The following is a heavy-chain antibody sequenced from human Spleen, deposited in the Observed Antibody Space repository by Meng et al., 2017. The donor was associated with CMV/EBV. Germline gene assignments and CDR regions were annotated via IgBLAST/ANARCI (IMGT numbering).Heavy chain of an antibody. CDR3: ARGTSVVTPRALAY. CDR1: GYTFTGYH. Sequence: ASVKVSCKSSGYTFTGYHMHWVRQAPGQGLEWMGWMNPNSGNTGYAQKFQGRVTMTRNTSISTAYMELSSLRSEDTAVYYCARGTSVVTPRALAYWGQGTLVTVS. D-gene: IGHD4-23*01. CDR2: MNPNSGNT. V-gene: IGHV1-8*02. J-gene: IGHJ4*02.